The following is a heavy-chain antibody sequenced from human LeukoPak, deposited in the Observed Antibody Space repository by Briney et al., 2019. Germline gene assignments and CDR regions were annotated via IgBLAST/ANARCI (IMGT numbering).Heavy chain of an antibody. CDR1: GGSFSGYY. Sequence: PSETLSLTCAVYGGSFSGYYWSWIRQPPGKGLEWIGEINHSGSTNYNPSLKSRVTISVDTSKNQFSLKLGSVTAADTAVYYCAAARRHCSSTSCYGRYYYYYYYMDVWGKGTTVTISS. J-gene: IGHJ6*03. D-gene: IGHD2-2*01. CDR2: INHSGST. CDR3: AAARRHCSSTSCYGRYYYYYYYMDV. V-gene: IGHV4-34*01.